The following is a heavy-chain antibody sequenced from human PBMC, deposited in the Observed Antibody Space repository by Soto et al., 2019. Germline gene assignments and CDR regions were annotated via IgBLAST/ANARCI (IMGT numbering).Heavy chain of an antibody. J-gene: IGHJ4*02. D-gene: IGHD1-26*01. CDR1: GAAFSRYP. CDR3: ARSAGSQGLWDY. CDR2: IIPMFGTV. V-gene: IGHV1-69*01. Sequence: QVQLVQSGTEVMQPGSSVKVSCKASGAAFSRYPINWVRQAPGQGLEWMGGIIPMFGTVNYAQKFQGRVTITADADTDTAYLQRSNLRSDDTAVYYCARSAGSQGLWDYWGQGTLVTVSS.